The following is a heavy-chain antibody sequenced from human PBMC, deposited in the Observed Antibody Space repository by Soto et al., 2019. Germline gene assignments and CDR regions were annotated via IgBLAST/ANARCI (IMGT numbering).Heavy chain of an antibody. Sequence: QVQLVQSGAEVKKPGASVKVSCKASGYTFTSYGISWVRQAPGQGLEWMGWISAYNGNTNYAQKLQGRVTMTTDTSTSTAYMELRSLRSYDTAVYYCARGCVGSPRCQSLFGWFDTWGQGTLVTVSS. J-gene: IGHJ5*02. CDR2: ISAYNGNT. D-gene: IGHD2-2*01. V-gene: IGHV1-18*01. CDR3: ARGCVGSPRCQSLFGWFDT. CDR1: GYTFTSYG.